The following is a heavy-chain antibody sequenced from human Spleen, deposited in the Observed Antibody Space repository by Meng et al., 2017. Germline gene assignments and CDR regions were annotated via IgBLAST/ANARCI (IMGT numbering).Heavy chain of an antibody. J-gene: IGHJ4*02. CDR3: ASHNVDTDFDY. Sequence: QVQLVESGGGVVQPGRSLRLSCAASGFTFSSYAMHWCRQAPGKGLEWVAVISYDGSNKYYADSVKGRFTISRDNSKNTLYLQMNSLRAEDTAVYYCASHNVDTDFDYWGQGTLVTVSS. CDR1: GFTFSSYA. V-gene: IGHV3-30-3*01. D-gene: IGHD5-18*01. CDR2: ISYDGSNK.